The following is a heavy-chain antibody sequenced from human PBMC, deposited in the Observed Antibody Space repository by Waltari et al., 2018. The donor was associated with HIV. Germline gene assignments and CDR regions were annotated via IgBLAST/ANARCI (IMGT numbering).Heavy chain of an antibody. J-gene: IGHJ3*02. CDR2: ISGSGGST. D-gene: IGHD3-22*01. V-gene: IGHV3-23*01. CDR3: AKEGIIVITDAFDI. Sequence: EVQLLESGGGLVQPGGSLILSCAASGFTFRNYAMRWVRQAPGKGLEWVSSISGSGGSTYYADSVKGRFTVSRDNSKDTLFLQMNSLRAEDTALYYCAKEGIIVITDAFDIWGQGTMVIVSS. CDR1: GFTFRNYA.